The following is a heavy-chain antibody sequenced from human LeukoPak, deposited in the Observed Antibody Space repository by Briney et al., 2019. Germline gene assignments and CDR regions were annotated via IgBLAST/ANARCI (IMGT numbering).Heavy chain of an antibody. CDR3: AKARSGSYYYGMDV. Sequence: GGSLRLSCAASRFTFSSYAMTWVRQAPGKGLEWVSAISGSGGSTYYADSVKGRFTISRDNSKNTLYLQMNSLRAEDTAVYYCAKARSGSYYYGMDVWGQGTTVTVSS. J-gene: IGHJ6*02. CDR1: RFTFSSYA. D-gene: IGHD1-26*01. CDR2: ISGSGGST. V-gene: IGHV3-23*01.